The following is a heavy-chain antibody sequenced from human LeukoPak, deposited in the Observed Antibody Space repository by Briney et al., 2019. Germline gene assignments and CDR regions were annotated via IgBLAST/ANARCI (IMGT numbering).Heavy chain of an antibody. CDR2: ISYDGSKK. V-gene: IGHV3-30-3*01. CDR3: ARGNYDILTGSSFGY. D-gene: IGHD3-9*01. Sequence: QPGRSLRLSCAVSGFTFSSYAMHWVRQAPGKGLEWVAVISYDGSKKYYADSVKGRFTISRDNSKNTLYLQMNSLRAEDTAVYYCARGNYDILTGSSFGYWGQGTLVTVSS. CDR1: GFTFSSYA. J-gene: IGHJ4*02.